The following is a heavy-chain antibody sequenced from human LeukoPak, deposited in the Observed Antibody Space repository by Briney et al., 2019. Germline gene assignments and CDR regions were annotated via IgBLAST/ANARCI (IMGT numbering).Heavy chain of an antibody. V-gene: IGHV4-39*07. CDR1: GDSISSSSYY. CDR2: IYYSGST. CDR3: ARDSLPGSSWHNWFDP. Sequence: KPSETLSLTCTVSGDSISSSSYYWGWIRQPPGKGLEWIGSIYYSGSTNYNPSLKSRVTVSVDTSKNQFSLKLSSVTAADTAVYYCARDSLPGSSWHNWFDPWGQGTLVTVSS. D-gene: IGHD6-13*01. J-gene: IGHJ5*02.